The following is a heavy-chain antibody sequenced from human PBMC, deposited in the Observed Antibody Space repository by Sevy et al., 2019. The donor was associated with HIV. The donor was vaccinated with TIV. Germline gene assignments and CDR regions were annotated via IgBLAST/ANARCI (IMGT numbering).Heavy chain of an antibody. CDR3: ANDQSASVYAGEYYYGMDV. CDR1: GFTFSAHG. V-gene: IGHV3-30*18. CDR2: ISYDGDYK. Sequence: GGSLRLSCVGSGFTFSAHGMHWVRRAPGKGLEWVAVISYDGDYKYYADSVKGRFTISRDRSKNTLYLQMNSLRTEDTAMYYCANDQSASVYAGEYYYGMDVWGQGTTVTVSS. J-gene: IGHJ6*02. D-gene: IGHD5-12*01.